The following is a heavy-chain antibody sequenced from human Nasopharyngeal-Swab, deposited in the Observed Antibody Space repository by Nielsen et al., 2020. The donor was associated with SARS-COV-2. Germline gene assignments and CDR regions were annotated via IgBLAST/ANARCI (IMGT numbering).Heavy chain of an antibody. CDR2: INTNTGNP. Sequence: VTVSCKASGYTFTSYAMNWVRQAPGQGLEWMGWINTNTGNPTYAQGFTGRFVFSLDTSVSTAYLQISSLKAEDTAVYYCARDGGSSWYDDAFDIWGQGTMVTVSS. D-gene: IGHD6-13*01. CDR1: GYTFTSYA. CDR3: ARDGGSSWYDDAFDI. J-gene: IGHJ3*02. V-gene: IGHV7-4-1*02.